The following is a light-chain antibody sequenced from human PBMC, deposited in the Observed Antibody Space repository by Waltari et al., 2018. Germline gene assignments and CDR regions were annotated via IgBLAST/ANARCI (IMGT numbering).Light chain of an antibody. J-gene: IGLJ3*02. Sequence: QTVVTQEPSLTVSPGGTVTLTCASSSGTVASHYYPNWFQQKPGQPPRALIYSTSKRHSWAPARLSGSLLGGKAALTVSGVQPEDEADYYCLLYYGGAQPWVFGGGTKLTVL. CDR2: STS. CDR1: SGTVASHYY. CDR3: LLYYGGAQPWV. V-gene: IGLV7-43*01.